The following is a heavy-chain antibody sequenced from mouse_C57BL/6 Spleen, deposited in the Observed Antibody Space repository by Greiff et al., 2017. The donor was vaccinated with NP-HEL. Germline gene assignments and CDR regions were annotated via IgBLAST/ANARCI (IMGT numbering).Heavy chain of an antibody. CDR1: GYAFSSSW. CDR3: ARVEAHYYAMDY. J-gene: IGHJ4*01. CDR2: IYPGDGDT. Sequence: QVQLKESGPELVKPGASVKISCKASGYAFSSSWMNWVKQRPGKGLEWIGRIYPGDGDTNYNGKFKGKATLTADKSSSTAYMQLSSLTSEDSAVYFCARVEAHYYAMDYWGQGTSVTVSS. V-gene: IGHV1-82*01.